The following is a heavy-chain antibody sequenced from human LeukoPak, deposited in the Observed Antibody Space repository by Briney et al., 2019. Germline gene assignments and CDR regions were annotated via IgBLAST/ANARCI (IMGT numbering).Heavy chain of an antibody. D-gene: IGHD3-22*01. V-gene: IGHV1-18*01. CDR1: GYTFTSYG. Sequence: ASVKVSCKASGYTFTSYGISWVRQAPGQGLEWMGWISAYNGSTNYAQKLQGRVTMTTDTSTSTAYMELRSLRSDDTAVYYCARDVRYYYDSSGYYDYWGQGTLVTVSS. J-gene: IGHJ4*02. CDR3: ARDVRYYYDSSGYYDY. CDR2: ISAYNGST.